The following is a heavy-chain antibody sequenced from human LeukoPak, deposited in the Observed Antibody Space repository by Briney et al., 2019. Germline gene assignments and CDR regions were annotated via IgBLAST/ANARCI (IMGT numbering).Heavy chain of an antibody. V-gene: IGHV3-33*06. D-gene: IGHD6-19*01. CDR3: AKDTTGGWSGYFDS. CDR1: GFTFSGYG. J-gene: IGHJ4*02. Sequence: GGSLRLSCAASGFTFSGYGIHWVRQARCKGLEWVAVIWHDGSAEFYVDSVKGRFRISRDDSKNTVYLQMNSLTAEDTARYYCAKDTTGGWSGYFDSWGQGTLVTVSS. CDR2: IWHDGSAE.